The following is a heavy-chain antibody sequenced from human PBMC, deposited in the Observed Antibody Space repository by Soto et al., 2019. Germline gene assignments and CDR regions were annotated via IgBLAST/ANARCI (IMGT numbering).Heavy chain of an antibody. Sequence: SETLSLTCAVYGGSFSGYYWSWIRQPPGKGLEWIGEINHSGSTNYNPSLKSRVTISVDTSKNQFSLKLSSVTAADTAVYYCARGRFLEWLSRYYYYGMDVWGQGTTVTVSS. CDR2: INHSGST. V-gene: IGHV4-34*01. D-gene: IGHD3-3*01. CDR1: GGSFSGYY. J-gene: IGHJ6*02. CDR3: ARGRFLEWLSRYYYYGMDV.